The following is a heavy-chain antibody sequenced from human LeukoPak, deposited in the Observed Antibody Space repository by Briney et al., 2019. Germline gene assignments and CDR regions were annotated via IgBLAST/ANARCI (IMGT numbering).Heavy chain of an antibody. Sequence: GGSLRPSCAASGFTFNAYAMGGGRQSPGKGLGWGSTISVSGGSTYYADSVKGRFTISRDNSKNTLYLQMNSLRAEDTAVYYCAKYTAYSTGWPSYWGQGTLVTVS. V-gene: IGHV3-23*01. CDR2: ISVSGGST. J-gene: IGHJ4*02. CDR3: AKYTAYSTGWPSY. D-gene: IGHD6-19*01. CDR1: GFTFNAYA.